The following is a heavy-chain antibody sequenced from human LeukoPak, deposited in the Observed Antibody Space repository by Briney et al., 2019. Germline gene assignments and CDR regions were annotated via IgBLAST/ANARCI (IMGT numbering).Heavy chain of an antibody. V-gene: IGHV4-39*01. CDR3: ARVNWGSHAWFGYFDL. CDR1: GGSIRSSYYY. CDR2: IYDSGST. D-gene: IGHD7-27*01. J-gene: IGHJ2*01. Sequence: NASETLSLTCTVSGGSIRSSYYYWGWIRQPPGKGLEWVGSIYDSGSTYYNPSLKSRVTISVDTSKNQFSLKLNSVTAADTAVYYCARVNWGSHAWFGYFDLWGRGTLVTVSS.